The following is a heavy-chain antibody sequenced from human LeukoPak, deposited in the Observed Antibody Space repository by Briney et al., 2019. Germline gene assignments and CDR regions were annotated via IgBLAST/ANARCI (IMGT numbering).Heavy chain of an antibody. J-gene: IGHJ4*02. CDR1: GFTFSSYW. CDR2: IKEDGSEK. D-gene: IGHD5-12*01. CDR3: ARDDRYSSWN. Sequence: GGSLRLSRTASGFTFSSYWMSWVRQAPGKGLEWVANIKEDGSEKYYVDSVKGRFSISRDNAKNSLYLQMNSLRVEDTAVYYCARDDRYSSWNWGQGTLVTVSS. V-gene: IGHV3-7*05.